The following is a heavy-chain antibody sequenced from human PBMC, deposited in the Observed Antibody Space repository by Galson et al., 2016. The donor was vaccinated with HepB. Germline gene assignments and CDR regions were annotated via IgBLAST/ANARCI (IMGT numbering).Heavy chain of an antibody. V-gene: IGHV3-23*01. J-gene: IGHJ4*02. Sequence: SLRLSCAASGFTFSSYAMTWVRQAPGKGLAWVSLSSDSGSTTYYADSVKDRFTISSDNPKNTLDLQMNSLGAEDTAVYYCAKMGTRVRTTYSFDYWGQGTLVTVSS. D-gene: IGHD2-2*01. CDR1: GFTFSSYA. CDR3: AKMGTRVRTTYSFDY. CDR2: SSDSGSTT.